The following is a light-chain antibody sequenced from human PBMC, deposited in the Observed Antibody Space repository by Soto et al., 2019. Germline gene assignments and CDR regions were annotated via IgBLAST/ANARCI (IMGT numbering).Light chain of an antibody. CDR3: QQDQSSPVT. CDR1: QSITKY. CDR2: AAS. Sequence: DIQMTQSPSSLSASVGDTVTITCRASQSITKYLSWYQQKPGKVPKLLIYAASTLERGVPSRFSGSGSGTDFTLTISSLKPEDFATYYCQQDQSSPVTFGQGTRVEIE. V-gene: IGKV1-39*01. J-gene: IGKJ1*01.